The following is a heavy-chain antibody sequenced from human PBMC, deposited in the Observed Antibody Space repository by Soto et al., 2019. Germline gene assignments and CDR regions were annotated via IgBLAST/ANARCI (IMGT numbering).Heavy chain of an antibody. Sequence: GGSLRLSCAASGFTFDDYAMHWVRQAPGKGLEWVSGISWNSGSIGYADSVKGRFTISRDNAKNSLYLQMNSLRAEDTALYYCAKDKGLGKSGWPEETYFQHWGQGTLVTVSS. CDR2: ISWNSGSI. V-gene: IGHV3-9*01. CDR3: AKDKGLGKSGWPEETYFQH. D-gene: IGHD6-19*01. J-gene: IGHJ1*01. CDR1: GFTFDDYA.